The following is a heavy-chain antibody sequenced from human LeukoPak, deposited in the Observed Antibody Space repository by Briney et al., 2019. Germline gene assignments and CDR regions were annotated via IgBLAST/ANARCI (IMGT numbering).Heavy chain of an antibody. J-gene: IGHJ3*02. CDR3: ARGGLNYYDSSGYSGFDI. V-gene: IGHV3-7*04. CDR2: IWQEGSEK. D-gene: IGHD3-22*01. Sequence: GGSLRLSCAASGFTFSSHWMSWVRQAPGKGLEWVANIWQEGSEKYYVDSVKGRFTISRDNAKNSLYLQMNSLRAEDTAVYHCARGGLNYYDSSGYSGFDIWGQGTMVAVSS. CDR1: GFTFSSHW.